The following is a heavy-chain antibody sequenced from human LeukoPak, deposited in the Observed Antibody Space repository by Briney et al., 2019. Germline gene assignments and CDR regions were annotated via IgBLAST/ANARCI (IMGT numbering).Heavy chain of an antibody. CDR3: ARLEKQQRGFYFDY. CDR2: IYADGST. D-gene: IGHD6-13*01. J-gene: IGHJ4*02. Sequence: GGSLRLSCAASGFTFSSDYVSWVRQAPGKGLEWVSVIYADGSTYYADSVKGRFTISRDNSKNTVYLQVNTLRAEDTALYCCARLEKQQRGFYFDYWGQGTLVTVSS. V-gene: IGHV3-53*01. CDR1: GFTFSSDY.